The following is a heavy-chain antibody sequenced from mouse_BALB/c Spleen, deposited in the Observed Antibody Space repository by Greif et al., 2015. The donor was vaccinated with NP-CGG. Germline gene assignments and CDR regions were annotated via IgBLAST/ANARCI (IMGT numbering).Heavy chain of an antibody. CDR3: ARSKDYGNYFDY. CDR1: GYTFTSYW. Sequence: DLVKPGASVKLSCKASGYTFTSYWINWIKQRPGQGLEWIGRIAPGSGSTYYNEMFKGKATLTVDTSSSTAYIQLSSLSSEDSAVYFCARSKDYGNYFDYWGQGTTLTVSS. D-gene: IGHD2-1*01. CDR2: IAPGSGST. V-gene: IGHV1S41*01. J-gene: IGHJ2*01.